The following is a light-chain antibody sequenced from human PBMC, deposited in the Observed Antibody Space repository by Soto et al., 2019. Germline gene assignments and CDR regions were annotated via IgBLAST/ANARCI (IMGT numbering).Light chain of an antibody. V-gene: IGKV1-5*03. CDR2: RAS. J-gene: IGKJ1*01. CDR3: QQYNNWPRT. Sequence: DIQMTQSPSTLSGSVGDRVTITCRASQTISTWLAWYQQKPGKAPKLLIYRASSLESGVPSRFSGSGSGTEFTLTISSLQSEDFAVYYCQQYNNWPRTFGQGTKVDIK. CDR1: QTISTW.